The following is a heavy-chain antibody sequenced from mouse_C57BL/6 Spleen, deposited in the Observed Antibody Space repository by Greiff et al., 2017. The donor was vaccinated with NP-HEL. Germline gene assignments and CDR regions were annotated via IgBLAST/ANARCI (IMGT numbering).Heavy chain of an antibody. CDR1: GFTFTDYY. J-gene: IGHJ1*03. D-gene: IGHD2-3*01. V-gene: IGHV7-3*01. CDR3: ARYKGGYYVEWYFDV. CDR2: IRNKANGYTT. Sequence: EVKLVESGGGLVQPGGSLSLSCAASGFTFTDYYMSWVRQPPGKALEWLGFIRNKANGYTTEYSASVKGRFTISRDNSQSILYLQMNALRAEDSATYYCARYKGGYYVEWYFDVWGTGTTVTVSS.